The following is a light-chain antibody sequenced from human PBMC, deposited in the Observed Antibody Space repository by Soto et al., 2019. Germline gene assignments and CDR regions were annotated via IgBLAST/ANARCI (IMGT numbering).Light chain of an antibody. V-gene: IGKV3-11*01. CDR3: QQRSNWPSWT. Sequence: EIVLTQSPATLSLSPGERATLSCRASQSVSSYLDWYQQKPGQAPRLLIYDASNRSTGIPASFSGSVSGTDFPLTNSNLEPVDFADYYCQQRSNWPSWTFGQGTKLEIK. CDR2: DAS. CDR1: QSVSSY. J-gene: IGKJ1*01.